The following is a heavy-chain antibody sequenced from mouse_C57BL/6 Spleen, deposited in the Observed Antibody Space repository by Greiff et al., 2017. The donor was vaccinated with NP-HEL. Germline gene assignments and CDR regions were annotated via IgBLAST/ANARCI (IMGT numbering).Heavy chain of an antibody. D-gene: IGHD2-4*01. V-gene: IGHV1-82*01. CDR1: GYAFSSSW. CDR3: ARADYDRGDY. J-gene: IGHJ4*01. CDR2: IYPGDGDT. Sequence: VQLVESGPELVKPRASVKISCKASGYAFSSSWMNWVKQRPGKGLEWIGRIYPGDGDTNYNGKFKGKATLTADKSSSTAYMQLSSLTSEDSAVYFCARADYDRGDYWGQGTSVTVSS.